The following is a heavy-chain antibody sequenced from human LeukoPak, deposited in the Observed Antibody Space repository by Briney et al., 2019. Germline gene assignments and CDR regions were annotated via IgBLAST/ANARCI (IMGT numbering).Heavy chain of an antibody. CDR2: ISYRGSHK. D-gene: IGHD4-11*01. J-gene: IGHJ4*02. CDR3: AKESGSNWSPLDS. Sequence: PGGSLRLSCAASGFTFSSYGMQWVRQAPGKGLEWVAMISYRGSHKYYTDSVKGRFTISRDNSENTLYLEMDSLRADDTAVFYCAKESGSNWSPLDSWGQGTLVTVSS. V-gene: IGHV3-30*18. CDR1: GFTFSSYG.